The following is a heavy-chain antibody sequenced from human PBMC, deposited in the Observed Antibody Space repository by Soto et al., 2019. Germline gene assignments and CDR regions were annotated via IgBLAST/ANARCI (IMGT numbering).Heavy chain of an antibody. CDR3: AMPGIAAAGTFYYYYYGMDV. V-gene: IGHV4-39*01. CDR2: IYYSGST. J-gene: IGHJ6*02. D-gene: IGHD6-13*01. CDR1: GGSISSSSYY. Sequence: PSETLYLTCTVSGGSISSSSYYWGWIRQPPGKGLEWIGSIYYSGSTYYNPSLKSRVTISVDTSKNQFSLKLSSVTAADTAVYYCAMPGIAAAGTFYYYYYGMDVWGQGTTVTVSS.